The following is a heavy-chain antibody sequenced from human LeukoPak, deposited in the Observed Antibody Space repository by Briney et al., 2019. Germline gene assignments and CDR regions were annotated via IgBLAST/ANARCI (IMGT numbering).Heavy chain of an antibody. D-gene: IGHD2-21*02. J-gene: IGHJ4*02. Sequence: GGSLRLSCAASGFTFGTYWMTWVRQAPGKGLEWVANIKQDGSEKYYVDSVRGRFTISRDNAKNSLYLQMNSLRVEDTAVYFCARDSDCRGGVCYSFYDCWGQGSLVTVSS. V-gene: IGHV3-7*01. CDR2: IKQDGSEK. CDR1: GFTFGTYW. CDR3: ARDSDCRGGVCYSFYDC.